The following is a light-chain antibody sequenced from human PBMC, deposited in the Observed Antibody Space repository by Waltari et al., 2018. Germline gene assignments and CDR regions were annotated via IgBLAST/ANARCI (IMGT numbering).Light chain of an antibody. J-gene: IGLJ2*01. Sequence: SSEVTQPPSVSVSPGQTASLFCSGENLGHKYTSWYQQKTGQSPRLVMHENNVRPSGYPDRFSGSSSGNTATLTISGTQAMDEAVYFCQTWDLITVTFGGGTKLTVL. V-gene: IGLV3-1*01. CDR2: ENN. CDR1: NLGHKY. CDR3: QTWDLITVT.